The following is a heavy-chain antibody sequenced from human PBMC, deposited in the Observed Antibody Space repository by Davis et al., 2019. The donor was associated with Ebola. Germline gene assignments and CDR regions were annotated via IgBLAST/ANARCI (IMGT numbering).Heavy chain of an antibody. CDR3: AREASIAVAGTESVYYGMDV. D-gene: IGHD6-19*01. V-gene: IGHV4-39*07. J-gene: IGHJ6*02. Sequence: PSETLSLTCTVSGGSISSSSYYWGWIRQPPGKGLEWIGRIYYSGSTYYNPSLKSRVTISVDTSKNQFSLKLSSVTAADTAVYYCAREASIAVAGTESVYYGMDVWGQGTTVTVSS. CDR2: IYYSGST. CDR1: GGSISSSSYY.